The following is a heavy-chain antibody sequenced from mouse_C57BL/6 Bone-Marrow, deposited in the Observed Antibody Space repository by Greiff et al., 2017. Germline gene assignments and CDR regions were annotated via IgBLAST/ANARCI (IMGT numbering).Heavy chain of an antibody. CDR1: GYTFTSYW. D-gene: IGHD4-1*02. CDR2: IYPGSGST. J-gene: IGHJ3*01. Sequence: QVQLQQPGAELVKPGASVTMSCTASGYTFTSYWITWVKQRPGQGLEWIGDIYPGSGSTNYNEKFKSKATLTVDTSASTAYMQLSSLTSEDSAVYYCARSNWEMFAYWGQGTLVTVSA. CDR3: ARSNWEMFAY. V-gene: IGHV1-55*01.